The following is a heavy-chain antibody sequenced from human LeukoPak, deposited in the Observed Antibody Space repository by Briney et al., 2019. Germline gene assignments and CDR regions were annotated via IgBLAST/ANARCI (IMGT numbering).Heavy chain of an antibody. J-gene: IGHJ4*01. CDR3: ARDRGAYCGGDCYLGFDY. Sequence: GGSLRLSCAASGFTFSSYTMNWVRQAPGKGLEWVSSVAGSSGYISYADSVKGRFTISRDNAKKSLYLQMTSLTAEDTAVYYCARDRGAYCGGDCYLGFDYWGRGTLVTVSS. D-gene: IGHD2-21*02. CDR2: VAGSSGYI. CDR1: GFTFSSYT. V-gene: IGHV3-21*01.